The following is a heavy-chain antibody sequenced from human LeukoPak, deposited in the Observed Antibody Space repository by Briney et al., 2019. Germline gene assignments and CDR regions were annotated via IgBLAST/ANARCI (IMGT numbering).Heavy chain of an antibody. CDR3: ATDISTHYFGS. CDR1: RISFRSYG. V-gene: IGHV3-30*02. Sequence: GGSLRLSCAASRISFRSYGMHWVRQAPGKGLEWVTFIWYDASNKYYAESVKGRFTISRDNSRNTVFLQMNSLRAEDTAIYYCATDISTHYFGSWGQGTLVTVSS. D-gene: IGHD3-9*01. J-gene: IGHJ4*02. CDR2: IWYDASNK.